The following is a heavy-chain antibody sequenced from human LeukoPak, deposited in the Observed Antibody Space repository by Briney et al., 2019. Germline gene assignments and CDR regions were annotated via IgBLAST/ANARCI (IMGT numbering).Heavy chain of an antibody. D-gene: IGHD1-14*01. Sequence: QTGGSLRLSCAASGFTFDDYAMHWVRQAPGKGLEWVSGISWNSGSIGYADSVKGRFTISRDNTKNSLYLQMNSLRDEDTAVYYCSAGPHFDYWGQGTLVTVSS. J-gene: IGHJ4*02. V-gene: IGHV3-9*01. CDR1: GFTFDDYA. CDR3: SAGPHFDY. CDR2: ISWNSGSI.